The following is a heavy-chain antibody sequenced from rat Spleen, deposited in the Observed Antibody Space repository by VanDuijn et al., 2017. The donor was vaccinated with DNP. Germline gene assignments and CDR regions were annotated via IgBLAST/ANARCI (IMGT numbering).Heavy chain of an antibody. V-gene: IGHV5S13*01. CDR3: ARQELRRTYWFAH. Sequence: EVQLVKSGGGLVQPGRSLKLSCAASGFSFSNYGMAWVRQAPTQGLEWVASITNTGDSTYYSDSVKGRFTISRDDTKSTLYLQMNSLRSEDSATYYCARQELRRTYWFAHWGQGTLVTVSS. D-gene: IGHD1-11*01. CDR1: GFSFSNYG. J-gene: IGHJ3*01. CDR2: ITNTGDST.